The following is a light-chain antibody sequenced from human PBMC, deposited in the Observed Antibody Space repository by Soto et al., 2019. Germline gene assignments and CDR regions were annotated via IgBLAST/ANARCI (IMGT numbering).Light chain of an antibody. CDR2: ASS. CDR1: QGIRNG. V-gene: IGKV1-17*01. Sequence: DIQMTQSPSSLSASVGDRVTITCRASQGIRNGLGWYQQKPGQAPKRLIYASSSLQSGVPSRFSGSGSGTEFTLPSSSLHPEDFATYYCLQHNSYPRTCGQGTKVEIK. J-gene: IGKJ1*01. CDR3: LQHNSYPRT.